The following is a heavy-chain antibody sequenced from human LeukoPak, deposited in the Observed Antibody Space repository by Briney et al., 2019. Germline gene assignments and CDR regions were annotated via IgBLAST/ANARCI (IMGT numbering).Heavy chain of an antibody. Sequence: PGGSLRLSCAASGFTFSSYGMHWVRQAPGKGLEWVAFIRYDGSNKYYADSVKGRFTISRDNSKNTLYLQMNSLRAEDTAVYYCTTGVPNDYGDYGRLDYWGQGTLVTVSS. D-gene: IGHD4-17*01. J-gene: IGHJ4*02. V-gene: IGHV3-30*02. CDR1: GFTFSSYG. CDR3: TTGVPNDYGDYGRLDY. CDR2: IRYDGSNK.